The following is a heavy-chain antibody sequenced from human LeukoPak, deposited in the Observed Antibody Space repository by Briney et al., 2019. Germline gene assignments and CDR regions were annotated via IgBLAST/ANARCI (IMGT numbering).Heavy chain of an antibody. CDR3: ARVSSGWGYYYYYYYMDV. V-gene: IGHV4-34*01. CDR2: INHSGST. CDR1: GGSFSGYY. D-gene: IGHD6-19*01. Sequence: SETLSLTCAVYGGSFSGYYWSWMRQPPGKGLEWIGEINHSGSTNYNPSLESRVTISLDASKNQFSLKLSSVTAADTAVYYCARVSSGWGYYYYYYYMDVWGKGTTVTVSS. J-gene: IGHJ6*03.